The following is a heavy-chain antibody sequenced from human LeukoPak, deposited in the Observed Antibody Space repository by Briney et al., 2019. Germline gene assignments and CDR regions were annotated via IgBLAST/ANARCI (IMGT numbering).Heavy chain of an antibody. CDR1: GFTFSSYG. V-gene: IGHV3-30*18. CDR3: AKDLGIVGATMDY. J-gene: IGHJ4*02. D-gene: IGHD1-26*01. Sequence: GRSLRLSCAASGFTFSSYGMHWVRQAPGKGLEWVAVISYEGSNKYYADSVKGRFTISRDNSKNTLYLQMNSLRAEDTAVYYCAKDLGIVGATMDYWGQGTLVTVSS. CDR2: ISYEGSNK.